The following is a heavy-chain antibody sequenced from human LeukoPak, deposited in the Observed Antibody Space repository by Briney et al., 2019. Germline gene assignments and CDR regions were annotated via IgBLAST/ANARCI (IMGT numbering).Heavy chain of an antibody. D-gene: IGHD3-3*01. CDR1: GGSISSYY. V-gene: IGHV4-4*07. Sequence: SETLSLTCTVSGGSISSYYWSWIRQPAGKGLEWIGRIYTSGSTNYNPSLKSRVTMSVDTSKNQFSLKLSSVTAADTAVYYCARVYYDFWSGYYTGRYYFDYWGQGTLVTVSS. CDR3: ARVYYDFWSGYYTGRYYFDY. CDR2: IYTSGST. J-gene: IGHJ4*02.